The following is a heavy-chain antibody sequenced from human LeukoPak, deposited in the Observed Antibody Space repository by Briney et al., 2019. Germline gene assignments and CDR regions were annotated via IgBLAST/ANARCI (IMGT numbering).Heavy chain of an antibody. D-gene: IGHD1-26*01. CDR2: IIPILGIA. V-gene: IGHV1-69*04. CDR1: GGTFSSYA. Sequence: SVKVSCKASGGTFSSYAISWVRQAPGQGLEWMGRIIPILGIANYAQKFQGRVTITADKSTSTAYMELSSLRSEDTAVYYCARDSGGSYSMDYWGQGTLVTVSS. CDR3: ARDSGGSYSMDY. J-gene: IGHJ4*02.